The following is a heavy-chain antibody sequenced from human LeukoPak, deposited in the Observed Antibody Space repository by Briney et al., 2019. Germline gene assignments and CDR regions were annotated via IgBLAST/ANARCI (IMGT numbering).Heavy chain of an antibody. Sequence: GGSLRLSCAASGFTFSSYWMSWVRQAPGKGLEWVANIKQDGSEKYYVDSVKGRFTISRDNAKNSLYLQMNSLRADDTAVYYCARDSAGYCSGGSCSKYNWFDPWGQGTLVTVSS. CDR1: GFTFSSYW. D-gene: IGHD2-15*01. V-gene: IGHV3-7*03. J-gene: IGHJ5*02. CDR3: ARDSAGYCSGGSCSKYNWFDP. CDR2: IKQDGSEK.